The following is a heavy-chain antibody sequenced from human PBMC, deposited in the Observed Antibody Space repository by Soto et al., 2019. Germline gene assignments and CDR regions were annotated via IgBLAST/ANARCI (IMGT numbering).Heavy chain of an antibody. V-gene: IGHV4-4*07. Sequence: ETLSLTCTVSGGSISSYYWSWIRQPAGKGPKWIGRIYTSGSTNYNPSLKSRVTMSVDTSKNQFSLKLSSVTAADTAVYYCARACSSNSCYDVFDYWGQGTLVTVSS. CDR3: ARACSSNSCYDVFDY. D-gene: IGHD2-2*01. CDR2: IYTSGST. CDR1: GGSISSYY. J-gene: IGHJ4*02.